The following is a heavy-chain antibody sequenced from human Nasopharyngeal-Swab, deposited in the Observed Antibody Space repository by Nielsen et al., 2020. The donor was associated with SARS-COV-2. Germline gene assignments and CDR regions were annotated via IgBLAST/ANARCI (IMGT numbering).Heavy chain of an antibody. CDR2: IIPIFGTA. D-gene: IGHD3-22*01. J-gene: IGHJ4*02. CDR3: AREGAHYYDSSGYFSHDY. Sequence: WVRHPPGQVLECMGGIIPIFGTANYAQKFQGRVTITADEYTRTAYMELSSLRSEDTAMYYCAREGAHYYDSSGYFSHDYWGQGTLVTVSS. V-gene: IGHV1-69*01.